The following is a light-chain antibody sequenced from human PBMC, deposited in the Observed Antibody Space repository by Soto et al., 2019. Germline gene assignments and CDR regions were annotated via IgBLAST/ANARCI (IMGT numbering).Light chain of an antibody. Sequence: QSALTQPASVSGSPGQSITISCAGTSNDVGAYNYVSWYQQHPGRAPELMIYDVSNRPSGVSDRFSASKSGNTASLTISGLQAEDEADYYCSSFTSSRTWVFGTGTKLTVL. V-gene: IGLV2-14*03. J-gene: IGLJ1*01. CDR2: DVS. CDR3: SSFTSSRTWV. CDR1: SNDVGAYNY.